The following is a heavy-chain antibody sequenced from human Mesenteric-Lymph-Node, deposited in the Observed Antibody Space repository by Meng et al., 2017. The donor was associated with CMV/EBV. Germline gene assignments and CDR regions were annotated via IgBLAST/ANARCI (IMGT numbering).Heavy chain of an antibody. J-gene: IGHJ4*02. CDR3: ARVWGRTPGGSTVTNYFDY. CDR2: ISSSSSYI. D-gene: IGHD4-17*01. Sequence: FSSYSMNWVRQAPGKGLEWVASISSSSSYIYYADSVKGRFTISRDNAKNSLYLQMNSLRAEDTAVYYCARVWGRTPGGSTVTNYFDYWGQGTLVTVSS. CDR1: FSSYS. V-gene: IGHV3-21*01.